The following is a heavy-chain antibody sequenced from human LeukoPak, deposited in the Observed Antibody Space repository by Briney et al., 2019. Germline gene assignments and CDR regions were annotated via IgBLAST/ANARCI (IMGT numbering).Heavy chain of an antibody. J-gene: IGHJ4*02. Sequence: PVGSLRLSCAASGFTFSSYAMRSGRQGPGEGLGWVAVISYDGSNKYYADSVKVRFTISRDNSKNTLYLQMNSLRAEDTAVYYCARDMGWDQAVAGDYYFDYWGQGTLVTVSS. CDR2: ISYDGSNK. V-gene: IGHV3-30*04. D-gene: IGHD6-19*01. CDR1: GFTFSSYA. CDR3: ARDMGWDQAVAGDYYFDY.